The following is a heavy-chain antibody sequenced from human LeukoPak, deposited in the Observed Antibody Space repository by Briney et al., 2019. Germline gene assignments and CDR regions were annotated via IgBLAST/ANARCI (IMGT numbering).Heavy chain of an antibody. CDR2: LSGSGYNT. Sequence: GGSLRLSCAASGFTFSSYALSWVRQAPGKGLEWVSSLSGSGYNTYYADSVKGRFTISRDNSKNTVYLQMNSLRAEDTAVYYCAKDPYGTRYFDYWGQGTLVTVSS. V-gene: IGHV3-23*01. J-gene: IGHJ4*02. CDR3: AKDPYGTRYFDY. CDR1: GFTFSSYA. D-gene: IGHD2-2*01.